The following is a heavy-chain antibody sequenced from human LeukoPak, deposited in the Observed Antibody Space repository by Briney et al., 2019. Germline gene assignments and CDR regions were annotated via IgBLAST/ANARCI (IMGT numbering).Heavy chain of an antibody. CDR3: TRGGRYTSYYRFY. CDR1: ELTFSDFC. J-gene: IGHJ4*02. Sequence: GGSLRLSCAASELTFSDFCMTWVRQGPGKGLEWVATITKDGGEKYYVDSVKGRFTVSRDNAENSLYLHMNSLRAEDTGIYYCTRGGRYTSYYRFYWGQGTLVTVSS. V-gene: IGHV3-7*03. CDR2: ITKDGGEK. D-gene: IGHD1-26*01.